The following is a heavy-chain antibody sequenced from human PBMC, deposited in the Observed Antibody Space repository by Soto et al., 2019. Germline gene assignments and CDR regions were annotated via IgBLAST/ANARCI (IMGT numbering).Heavy chain of an antibody. V-gene: IGHV3-23*01. D-gene: IGHD6-6*01. J-gene: IGHJ3*02. CDR2: ISGSGGST. CDR1: GFTFSSYA. CDR3: AKDERQLVVSPHVDAFDI. Sequence: GGSLRLSCAASGFTFSSYAMSWVRQAPGKGLEWVSAISGSGGSTYYADSVKGRFTISRDNSKNTLYLQMNSLRAEDTAVYYCAKDERQLVVSPHVDAFDIWGQGTMVTVSS.